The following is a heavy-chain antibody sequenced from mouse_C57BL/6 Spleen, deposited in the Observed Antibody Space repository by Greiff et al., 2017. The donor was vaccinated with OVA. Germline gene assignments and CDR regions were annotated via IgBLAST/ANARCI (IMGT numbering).Heavy chain of an antibody. CDR3: ARPLGGDYLFAY. CDR1: GFTFSSYG. CDR2: ISSGGSYS. V-gene: IGHV5-6*01. D-gene: IGHD2-4*01. J-gene: IGHJ3*01. Sequence: EVQLVESGGDLVKPGGSLKLSCAASGFTFSSYGMSWVRQTPDTRLEWVATISSGGSYSYYPDSVKGRFTISRDNAKNTLYLQMSSLKSEDTAMYYCARPLGGDYLFAYWGQGTLVTVSA.